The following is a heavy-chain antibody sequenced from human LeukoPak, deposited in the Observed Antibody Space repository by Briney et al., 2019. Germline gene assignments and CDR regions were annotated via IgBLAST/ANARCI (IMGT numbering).Heavy chain of an antibody. Sequence: GRSLRLSCAASGFTFSSYAMHWVRQAPGKGLEWVAVISYDGSNKYYADSVKGRFTISRDNSKNTLYLQMNSLRAEDTAVYYCARGERSSAAPPYQLLATMDVWGQGTTVTVSS. CDR2: ISYDGSNK. D-gene: IGHD2-2*01. J-gene: IGHJ6*02. V-gene: IGHV3-30-3*01. CDR1: GFTFSSYA. CDR3: ARGERSSAAPPYQLLATMDV.